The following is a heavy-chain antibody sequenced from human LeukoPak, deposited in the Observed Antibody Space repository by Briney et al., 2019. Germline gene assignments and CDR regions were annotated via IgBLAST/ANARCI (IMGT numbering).Heavy chain of an antibody. CDR2: IKEDGSER. D-gene: IGHD3-10*01. Sequence: ETLSLTCAVYGGSFSGYYWSWVRQAPGKGLEWVANIKEDGSERYYVDSVKGRFTISRDNAKNSLYLQMNSLRAEDTAVYYCASGGRGTYYGSGSYVDFWGQGTLVTVSS. CDR1: GGSFSGYY. CDR3: ASGGRGTYYGSGSYVDF. J-gene: IGHJ4*02. V-gene: IGHV3-7*01.